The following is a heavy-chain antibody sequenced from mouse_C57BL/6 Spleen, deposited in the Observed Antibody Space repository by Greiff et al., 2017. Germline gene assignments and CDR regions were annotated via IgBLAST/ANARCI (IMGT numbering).Heavy chain of an antibody. CDR2: IDPSDSET. CDR3: ARGDYDYDEGYAMDY. V-gene: IGHV1-52*01. Sequence: QVQLKQPGAELVRPGSSVKLSCKASGYTLTSYWMHWVKQRPIQGLEWIGNIDPSDSETHYNQKFKDKATLTVDKSSSTAYMQLSSLTSEDSAVYYCARGDYDYDEGYAMDYWGQGTSVTVSS. J-gene: IGHJ4*01. CDR1: GYTLTSYW. D-gene: IGHD2-4*01.